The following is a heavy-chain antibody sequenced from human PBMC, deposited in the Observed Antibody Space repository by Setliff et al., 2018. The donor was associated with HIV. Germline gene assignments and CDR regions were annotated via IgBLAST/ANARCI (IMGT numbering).Heavy chain of an antibody. V-gene: IGHV5-10-1*01. CDR1: GYSFTSYW. D-gene: IGHD3-22*01. Sequence: PGESLKISCKGSGYSFTSYWINWVRQMPGKGLEWMGGIDPSDSYTNYNPSFQGHATISADKSISTAYLQWSSLKASDTAMYYCASHDYYDSSVYYYRFDYWGQGALVTVSS. J-gene: IGHJ4*02. CDR3: ASHDYYDSSVYYYRFDY. CDR2: IDPSDSYT.